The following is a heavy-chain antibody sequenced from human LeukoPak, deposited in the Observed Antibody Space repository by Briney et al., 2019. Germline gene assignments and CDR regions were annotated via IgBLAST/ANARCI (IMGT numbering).Heavy chain of an antibody. V-gene: IGHV3-30*02. D-gene: IGHD3-22*01. J-gene: IGHJ4*02. CDR3: AKHHYSDSSGYYFFDY. Sequence: GGSLRLSCAASGFAFSNFGLHWVRQAPGKGLEWVAFIPYDGSDKYYADSVKGRFTISRDNSKNTLYLQVNSLRAEDTAVYYCAKHHYSDSSGYYFFDYWGQGTLVTVSS. CDR1: GFAFSNFG. CDR2: IPYDGSDK.